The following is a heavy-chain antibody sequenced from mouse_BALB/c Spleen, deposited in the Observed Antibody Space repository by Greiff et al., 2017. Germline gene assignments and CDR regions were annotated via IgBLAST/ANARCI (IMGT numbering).Heavy chain of an antibody. J-gene: IGHJ2*01. CDR2: ISSGSSTI. CDR1: GFTFSSFG. V-gene: IGHV5-17*02. Sequence: DVQLVESGGGLVQPGGSRKLSCAASGFTFSSFGMHWVRQAPEKGLEWVAYISSGSSTIYYADTVKGRFTISRDNPKNTLFLQMTSLRSEDTAMYYCARGNYFDYWGQGTTLTVSS. CDR3: ARGNYFDY.